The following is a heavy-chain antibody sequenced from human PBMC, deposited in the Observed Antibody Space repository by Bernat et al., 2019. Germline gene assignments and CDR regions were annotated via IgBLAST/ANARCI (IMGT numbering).Heavy chain of an antibody. CDR3: AIHKCGDHTMYFYYGMDV. Sequence: EVQLVQSGAEVKKPGESLRISCKGSGYSFTSYWISWVRQMPGKGLEWMGRIDPSDSYTNYSPSFQGHVTISADKSISTAYLQSSSLKASDTDMYYCAIHKCGDHTMYFYYGMDVWGQGTTVTVSS. CDR1: GYSFTSYW. D-gene: IGHD2-21*01. CDR2: IDPSDSYT. J-gene: IGHJ6*02. V-gene: IGHV5-10-1*03.